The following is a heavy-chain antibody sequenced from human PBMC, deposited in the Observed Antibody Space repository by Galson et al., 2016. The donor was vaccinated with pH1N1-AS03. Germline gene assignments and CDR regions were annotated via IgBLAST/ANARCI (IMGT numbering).Heavy chain of an antibody. Sequence: SLRLSCAVSGFTFTDYWMHWVRQVPGKGPVWVSRIKSDGTSTTYTDSVKGRFTISRDNAKNTLYLQMTSLRVEDTAVYYCAREYSGFDPNDYYGMDVWGQGTTVTVSS. D-gene: IGHD5-12*01. CDR1: GFTFTDYW. CDR3: AREYSGFDPNDYYGMDV. CDR2: IKSDGTST. J-gene: IGHJ6*02. V-gene: IGHV3-74*03.